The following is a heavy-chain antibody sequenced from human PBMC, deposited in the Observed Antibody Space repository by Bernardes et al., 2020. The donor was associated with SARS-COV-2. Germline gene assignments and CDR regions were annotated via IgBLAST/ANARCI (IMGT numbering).Heavy chain of an antibody. CDR2: ISAYNAYT. D-gene: IGHD2-15*01. CDR1: FYTFTAYV. V-gene: IGHV1-18*01. CDR3: ARALISDCSGGSCYPDYGDYFDY. Sequence: ASVTFSCKTSFYTFTAYVIIFVRPPPAHRLEPMGWISAYNAYTNYAQRFQGRVTMTTDTSTSTAYMELRSLRSDDTAVYYCARALISDCSGGSCYPDYGDYFDYWGQGTLLTVSS. J-gene: IGHJ4*02.